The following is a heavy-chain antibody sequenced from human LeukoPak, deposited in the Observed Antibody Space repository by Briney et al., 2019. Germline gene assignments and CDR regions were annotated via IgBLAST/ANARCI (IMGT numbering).Heavy chain of an antibody. Sequence: PSQTLSLTCAVSGGSISSGSYSWSWIRQPPGKGLEWIGYIYPRGSTYYNPSLKSRVTISVDTSKNQFSLKLSSVTAADTAVYYCATERAAYSYGPHFDYWGQGTLVTVSS. D-gene: IGHD5-18*01. CDR3: ATERAAYSYGPHFDY. CDR2: IYPRGST. CDR1: GGSISSGSYS. J-gene: IGHJ4*02. V-gene: IGHV4-30-2*01.